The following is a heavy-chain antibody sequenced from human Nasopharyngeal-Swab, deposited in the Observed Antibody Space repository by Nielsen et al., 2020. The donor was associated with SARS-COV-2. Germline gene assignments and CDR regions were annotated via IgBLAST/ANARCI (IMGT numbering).Heavy chain of an antibody. Sequence: GESLKISCAASGFDVSGNYMSWFRQAPGKGLEWVSVMYAGGDIYYADSVKGRFTISRDNAKNSLYLQMNSLRAEDTAVYYCARVPTVAVFGMVRGPADVWGKGTTVTVSS. CDR2: MYAGGDI. D-gene: IGHD3-3*01. CDR3: ARVPTVAVFGMVRGPADV. CDR1: GFDVSGNY. J-gene: IGHJ6*04. V-gene: IGHV3-53*01.